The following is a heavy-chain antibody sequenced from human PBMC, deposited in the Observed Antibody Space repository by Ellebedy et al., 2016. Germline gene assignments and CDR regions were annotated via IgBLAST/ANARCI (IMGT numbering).Heavy chain of an antibody. V-gene: IGHV1-8*01. J-gene: IGHJ6*02. CDR1: GYTFTSYD. CDR2: MNPNSGNT. Sequence: ASVKVSCKASGYTFTSYDINWVRQATGQGLEWMGWMNPNSGNTGYAQKFQGRVTMTRNTSISTAYMELSSLRSEDTAVYYCARRGYSYGDYYYYGMGVWGQGTTVTVSS. D-gene: IGHD5-18*01. CDR3: ARRGYSYGDYYYYGMGV.